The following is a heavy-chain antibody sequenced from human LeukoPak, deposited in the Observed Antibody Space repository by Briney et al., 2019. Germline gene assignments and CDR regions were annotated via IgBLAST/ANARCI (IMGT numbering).Heavy chain of an antibody. CDR1: GYTFTSYG. J-gene: IGHJ3*02. Sequence: ASVKVSCKASGYTFTSYGISWVRQAPGQGLEWMGWISAYNGSTNYAQKLQGRVTMTTDTSTSTAYMELRSLRSDDTAVYYCARDGRAAGDSDAFDIWGQGTMVTVSS. D-gene: IGHD6-13*01. CDR3: ARDGRAAGDSDAFDI. CDR2: ISAYNGST. V-gene: IGHV1-18*01.